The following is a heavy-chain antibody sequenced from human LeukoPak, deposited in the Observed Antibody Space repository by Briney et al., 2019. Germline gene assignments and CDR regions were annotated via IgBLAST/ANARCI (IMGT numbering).Heavy chain of an antibody. CDR2: IYHSGST. V-gene: IGHV4-4*02. Sequence: PSGTLSLTCAVSGGSISSSNWWSWVRQPPGKGLEWIGEIYHSGSTNYNPSLKSRVTISLDTSKNQFSLRLTSVTAADTAVYYCARGTPHYYGSGSYYIRRFDPWGQGTLVTVSS. J-gene: IGHJ5*02. CDR1: GGSISSSNW. D-gene: IGHD3-10*01. CDR3: ARGTPHYYGSGSYYIRRFDP.